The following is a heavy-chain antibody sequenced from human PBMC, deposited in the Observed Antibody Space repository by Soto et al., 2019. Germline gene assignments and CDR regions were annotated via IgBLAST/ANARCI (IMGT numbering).Heavy chain of an antibody. Sequence: ASVKLSCKACGYSFTSYGISWVRQAPGQGLEWMGWISAYNGNTNYAQKLQGRVTMTTDTSTSTAYMELRSLRSDDTAVYYCARVKSSSWLDAFDIWGQGTMVTVSS. CDR3: ARVKSSSWLDAFDI. D-gene: IGHD6-13*01. CDR1: GYSFTSYG. J-gene: IGHJ3*02. CDR2: ISAYNGNT. V-gene: IGHV1-18*01.